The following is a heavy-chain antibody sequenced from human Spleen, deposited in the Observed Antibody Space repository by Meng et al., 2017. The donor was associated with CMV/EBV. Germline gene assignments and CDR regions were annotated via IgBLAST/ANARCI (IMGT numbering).Heavy chain of an antibody. CDR2: ISGSGGSK. CDR3: ARRMRAEVLAFDI. Sequence: GGSLRLSCAASGFTFNLYAMNWVRHAPGKGLEWVSTISGSGGSKYYADPVKGRFTISRDNSKNSLYLQMNSLRAEDTAVYYCARRMRAEVLAFDIWGQGTMVTVSS. V-gene: IGHV3-23*01. CDR1: GFTFNLYA. J-gene: IGHJ3*02. D-gene: IGHD4/OR15-4a*01.